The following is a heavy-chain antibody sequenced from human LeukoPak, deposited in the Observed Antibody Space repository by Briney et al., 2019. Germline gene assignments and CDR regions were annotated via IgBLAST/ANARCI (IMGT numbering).Heavy chain of an antibody. CDR3: ARVVVVVSTNWYFDL. Sequence: GESLKISCEGSGYSFTSYWIGWVRRMPGKGLEWMGLIHPGDSDTRYSPSFQGQVTISVDRSISTAYLQWSSLKASDTAMYYCARVVVVVSTNWYFDLWGRGTLVTVSS. D-gene: IGHD2-15*01. CDR1: GYSFTSYW. J-gene: IGHJ2*01. V-gene: IGHV5-51*01. CDR2: IHPGDSDT.